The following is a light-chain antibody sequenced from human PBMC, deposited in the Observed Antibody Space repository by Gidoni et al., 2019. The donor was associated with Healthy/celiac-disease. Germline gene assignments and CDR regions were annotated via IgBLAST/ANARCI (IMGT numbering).Light chain of an antibody. J-gene: IGKJ3*01. V-gene: IGKV1-33*01. CDR2: DAS. CDR3: QQYDNLPLSVT. CDR1: QDISNY. Sequence: DIQMTQYPSSLSASVGDRVTITCQASQDISNYLNWYQQKPGKAPKLLIYDASNLETGVPSRFSGSGSGTDFTFTISSLQPEDIATYYCQQYDNLPLSVTFGPGTKVDIK.